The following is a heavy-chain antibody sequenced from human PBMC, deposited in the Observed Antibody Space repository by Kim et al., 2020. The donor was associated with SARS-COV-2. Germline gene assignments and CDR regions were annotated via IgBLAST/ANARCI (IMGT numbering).Heavy chain of an antibody. D-gene: IGHD6-13*01. CDR3: AKDLSSSTWHYYFDY. V-gene: IGHV3-23*01. J-gene: IGHJ4*02. Sequence: DSVKGRFTISRDNSKNTLYLQMNSLRAEDTAVYYCAKDLSSSTWHYYFDYWGQGTLVTVSS.